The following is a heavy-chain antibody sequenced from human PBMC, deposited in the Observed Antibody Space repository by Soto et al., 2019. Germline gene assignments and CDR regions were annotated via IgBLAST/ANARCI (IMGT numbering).Heavy chain of an antibody. Sequence: SETLSLTCTVSGGSISSGDYYRSWIRQPPGKGLEWIGYIYYSGSTYYNPSLKSRVTISVDTSKNQFSLKLSSVTAADTAVDYCARVQHPAYFDEWGQGSPVTVSS. CDR3: ARVQHPAYFDE. CDR2: IYYSGST. J-gene: IGHJ4*02. CDR1: GGSISSGDYY. V-gene: IGHV4-30-4*01.